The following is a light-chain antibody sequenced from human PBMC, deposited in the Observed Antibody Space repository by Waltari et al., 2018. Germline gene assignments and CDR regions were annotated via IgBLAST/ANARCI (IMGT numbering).Light chain of an antibody. CDR3: MQALQTPGLT. Sequence: DIVMTQSPLSLPVTPGEPASISCRSSPSLLHSNGYNYLDWHLQKPGQSPPLLIYLGSNRASGVPDRFSGRGSGTDFTLKISRVEAEDVGVYYCMQALQTPGLTFGGGTKVEIK. CDR1: PSLLHSNGYNY. J-gene: IGKJ4*01. CDR2: LGS. V-gene: IGKV2-28*01.